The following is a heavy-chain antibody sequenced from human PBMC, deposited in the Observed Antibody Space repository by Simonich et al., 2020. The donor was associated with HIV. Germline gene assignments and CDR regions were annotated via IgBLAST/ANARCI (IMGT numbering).Heavy chain of an antibody. J-gene: IGHJ4*02. CDR3: ARAPDYGANVYFDY. V-gene: IGHV4-59*01. D-gene: IGHD4-17*01. Sequence: HVQLHESGPGLVKPSETLSLTCTVSGGSISRYYWSWIRQPPGNGLEWIGYIVDNGFTNYNPSLQSRVTISVDTSKNQFSLKMSSVTAADTAVYYCARAPDYGANVYFDYWGQGTLVTVSS. CDR2: IVDNGFT. CDR1: GGSISRYY.